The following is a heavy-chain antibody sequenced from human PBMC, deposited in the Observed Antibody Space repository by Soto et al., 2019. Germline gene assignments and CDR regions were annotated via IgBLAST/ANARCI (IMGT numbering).Heavy chain of an antibody. Sequence: SVKVSCKASAGTFSSYAISWVRQAPGQGLEWMGGIIPIFGTANYAQRFQGRVTITADESTSTAYMELSSLRSEDTAVYYCARGYDYYYGMDVWGQGTTVTVSS. V-gene: IGHV1-69*13. J-gene: IGHJ6*02. CDR2: IIPIFGTA. D-gene: IGHD1-20*01. CDR1: AGTFSSYA. CDR3: ARGYDYYYGMDV.